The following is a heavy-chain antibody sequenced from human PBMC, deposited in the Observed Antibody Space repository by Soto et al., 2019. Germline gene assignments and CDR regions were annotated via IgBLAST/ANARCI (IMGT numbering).Heavy chain of an antibody. Sequence: SETPSLTCAVSGGSISSGGYSWSWIRQPPGKGLEWIGYIYHSGSTYYNPSLKSRVTISVDRSKNQFSLKLSSVTAADTAVYYCARLLHDNRGYYYFDYWGRGTLVTVSS. D-gene: IGHD3-9*01. J-gene: IGHJ4*02. CDR1: GGSISSGGYS. CDR2: IYHSGST. CDR3: ARLLHDNRGYYYFDY. V-gene: IGHV4-30-2*01.